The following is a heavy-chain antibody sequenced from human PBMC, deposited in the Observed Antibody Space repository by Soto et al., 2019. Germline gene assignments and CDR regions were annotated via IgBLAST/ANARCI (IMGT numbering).Heavy chain of an antibody. CDR1: GGSISSGGYY. J-gene: IGHJ4*02. D-gene: IGHD3-22*01. V-gene: IGHV4-31*03. CDR2: IYYSGST. CDR3: ARATIAYDSSGYYHFDY. Sequence: PSETLSLTCTVSGGSISSGGYYWSWIRQHPGKGLEWIGYIYYSGSTYYNPSLKSRVTISVDTSKNQFSLKLSSVTAADTAVYYCARATIAYDSSGYYHFDYWGQGTLVTASS.